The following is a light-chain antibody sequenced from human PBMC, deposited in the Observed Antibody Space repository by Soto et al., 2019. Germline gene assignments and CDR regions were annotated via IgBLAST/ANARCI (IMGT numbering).Light chain of an antibody. CDR1: QSVSSNY. V-gene: IGKV3-20*01. CDR2: GAS. J-gene: IGKJ1*01. CDR3: QNYGNSPWT. Sequence: EIVFTQSPRTLSLSPGERATLSCRASQSVSSNYLACYQQKPGQAPRLLIYGASNRATGIPDRFSGSGSETDFTLTISGLEPEDFAVYYCQNYGNSPWTFGQGTKVDIK.